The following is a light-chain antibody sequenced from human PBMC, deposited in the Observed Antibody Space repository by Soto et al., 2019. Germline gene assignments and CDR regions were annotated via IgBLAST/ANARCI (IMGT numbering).Light chain of an antibody. CDR3: AAWDDSLKGVV. V-gene: IGLV1-44*01. CDR1: SSNIGSNN. CDR2: SNN. J-gene: IGLJ2*01. Sequence: QSVLTQPPSASGTPGQRVTISCSGSSSNIGSNNVNWYQQLPGTAPKLLIYSNNQRPSGVPDRFSGSKSGTSASLAISGLQSGDEADYCCAAWDDSLKGVVFGGGTQLTVL.